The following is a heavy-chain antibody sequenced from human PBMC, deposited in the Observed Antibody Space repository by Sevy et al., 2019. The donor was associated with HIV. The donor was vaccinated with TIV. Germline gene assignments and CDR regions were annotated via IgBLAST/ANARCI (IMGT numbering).Heavy chain of an antibody. CDR3: ARGGTGDTDYYGMDV. CDR2: ISGISNYI. J-gene: IGHJ6*02. D-gene: IGHD5-18*01. V-gene: IGHV3-21*04. Sequence: GGSLRLSCAASGFTFSSYSMNWVRQAPGKGLEWVSSISGISNYIYYADSVQGRFSISRDNAKDSLYLQMNSLRAEDTAVYYCARGGTGDTDYYGMDVWGQGTTVTVSS. CDR1: GFTFSSYS.